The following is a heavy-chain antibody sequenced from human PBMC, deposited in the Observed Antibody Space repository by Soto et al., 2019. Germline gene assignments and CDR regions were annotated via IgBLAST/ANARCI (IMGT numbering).Heavy chain of an antibody. V-gene: IGHV1-69*02. CDR1: GGTFNSYT. J-gene: IGHJ4*02. CDR3: APSYGSGSRPFDY. Sequence: QVQLVQSGAEVKKSGSSVRVSCKASGGTFNSYTLSWVRQAPGQRLEWMGRIIPMLSMSTYAQKFQGRVSIIADKSTNPVYLDLSSLRSDDTAIYYCAPSYGSGSRPFDYWGQGTLVTVSS. D-gene: IGHD3-10*01. CDR2: IIPMLSMS.